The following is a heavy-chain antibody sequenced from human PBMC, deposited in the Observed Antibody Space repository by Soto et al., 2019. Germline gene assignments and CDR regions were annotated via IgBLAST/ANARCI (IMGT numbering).Heavy chain of an antibody. CDR2: INHRGTI. CDR1: GGSISSGDYY. V-gene: IGHV4-30-4*01. CDR3: ASRSNHLEGRTFKP. Sequence: SETLSLTCTVSGGSISSGDYYWSWIRQPPGKGLEWIGFINHRGTINYNPSLRSRVTISIDTSKNEFSLNLRSVTAADTAVYYRASRSNHLEGRTFKPSGEGTLVSVSS. J-gene: IGHJ5*02. D-gene: IGHD1-1*01.